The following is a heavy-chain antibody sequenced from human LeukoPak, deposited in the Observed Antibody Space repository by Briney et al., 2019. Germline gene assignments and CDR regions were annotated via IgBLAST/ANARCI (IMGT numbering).Heavy chain of an antibody. J-gene: IGHJ4*02. CDR2: MNPNRGNT. V-gene: IGHV1-8*03. D-gene: IGHD2-2*01. CDR1: GYTFTSSD. CDR3: GRVCCSSTSWYGRGYLDY. Sequence: ASVKVSCKASGYTFTSSDNNWVRQAPAPGLEWMGWMNPNRGNTDYEQNFHGRVTITRNTSIRTAYLELSSPRSEDTAVYYCGRVCCSSTSWYGRGYLDYGGERTLVTVP.